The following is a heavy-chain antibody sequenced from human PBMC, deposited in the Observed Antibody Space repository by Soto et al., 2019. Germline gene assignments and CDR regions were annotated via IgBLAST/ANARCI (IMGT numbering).Heavy chain of an antibody. V-gene: IGHV4-4*02. Sequence: QVQLKQSGPGLVRPSGTLSLTCRVSGTSISSSYWWAWVRQSPGKGLEWIGEIYHNGITKYNPSLXSXVXMXXDKSSNQFSLKLTSVTAADTAVYYCATVPPRIVVVLAEFPTWGQGTLVTVSS. CDR2: IYHNGIT. CDR1: GTSISSSYW. CDR3: ATVPPRIVVVLAEFPT. D-gene: IGHD2-21*01. J-gene: IGHJ4*02.